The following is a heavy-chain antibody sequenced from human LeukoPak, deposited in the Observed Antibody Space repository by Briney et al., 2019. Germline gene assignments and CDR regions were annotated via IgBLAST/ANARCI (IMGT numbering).Heavy chain of an antibody. J-gene: IGHJ4*02. CDR2: IYPGDSDT. Sequence: GESLKISCKGSGYSFTSYWIGWVCQMPGKGLEWMGIIYPGDSDTRYSPSFQGQVTISADKSISTAYLQWSSLKAADTAMYYCARRAEYYYDSSGYYFDYWGQGTLVTVSS. CDR3: ARRAEYYYDSSGYYFDY. CDR1: GYSFTSYW. D-gene: IGHD3-22*01. V-gene: IGHV5-51*01.